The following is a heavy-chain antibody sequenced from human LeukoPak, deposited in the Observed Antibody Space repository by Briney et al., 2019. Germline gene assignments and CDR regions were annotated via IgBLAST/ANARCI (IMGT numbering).Heavy chain of an antibody. Sequence: SQTLSLTCAISGDSVSINSAAWNWIGQSPSRGLEWLGRTYYRSKWYNDYAVSVKSRITINSDTSKNQFSLQLNSVTPEDTAVYYCARSTYYYDSSGYYYVGRDYYYYGMDVWGQGTTVTVSS. J-gene: IGHJ6*02. D-gene: IGHD3-22*01. V-gene: IGHV6-1*01. CDR1: GDSVSINSAA. CDR3: ARSTYYYDSSGYYYVGRDYYYYGMDV. CDR2: TYYRSKWYN.